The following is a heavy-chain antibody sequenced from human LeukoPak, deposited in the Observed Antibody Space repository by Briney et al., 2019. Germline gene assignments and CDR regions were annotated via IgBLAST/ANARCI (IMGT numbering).Heavy chain of an antibody. CDR2: IYTSGST. J-gene: IGHJ6*02. CDR3: ARSGIAVAGTPPSYYYYYGMDV. CDR1: GGSISSGSYY. V-gene: IGHV4-61*02. Sequence: SQTLSLTCTVSGGSISSGSYYWSWIPQPAGKGLEWIGRIYTSGSTNYNPSLKSRVTISVDTSKNQFSLKLSSVTAADTAVYYCARSGIAVAGTPPSYYYYYGMDVWGQGTTVTVSS. D-gene: IGHD6-19*01.